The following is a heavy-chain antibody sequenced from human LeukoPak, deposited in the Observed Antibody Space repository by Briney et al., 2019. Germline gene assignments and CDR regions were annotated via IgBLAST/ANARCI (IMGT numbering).Heavy chain of an antibody. D-gene: IGHD2-2*01. J-gene: IGHJ6*03. V-gene: IGHV4-34*01. CDR1: GGSFSGYY. CDR2: INHSGST. Sequence: SETLSLTCAVYGGSFSGYYWSWIRQPPGKGLEWIGEINHSGSTNYNPSLKSRVTISVDTSKNQFSLKLSSVTAADTAVYYCARVSRKDCSSTSCYSPHYYMDVWGKGTTVTVSS. CDR3: ARVSRKDCSSTSCYSPHYYMDV.